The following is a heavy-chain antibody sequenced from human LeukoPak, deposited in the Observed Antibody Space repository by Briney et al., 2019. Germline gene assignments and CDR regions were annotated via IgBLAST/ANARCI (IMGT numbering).Heavy chain of an antibody. D-gene: IGHD1-26*01. Sequence: SETLSLTCTVSGGSISSGPYYWGWLRQPPGKGLEWIGNIYYGENTYYNSSLKSRVTISVDTSKNQFSLNLTSVTASDTAVYYCAGERGPYYHYFDYWGQGTLVTVSS. CDR1: GGSISSGPYY. J-gene: IGHJ4*02. CDR2: IYYGENT. V-gene: IGHV4-39*02. CDR3: AGERGPYYHYFDY.